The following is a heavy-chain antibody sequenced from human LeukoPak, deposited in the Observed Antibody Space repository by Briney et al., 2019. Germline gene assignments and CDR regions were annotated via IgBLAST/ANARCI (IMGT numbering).Heavy chain of an antibody. CDR3: ARDGTRSSSLDY. D-gene: IGHD6-6*01. CDR1: GYTFTSYG. CDR2: ISAYNGNT. J-gene: IGHJ4*02. Sequence: ASVKVSCKASGYTFTSYGITWVRQAPGQGLEWMGWISAYNGNTNYAQKLQGRVTMTTDTSTSTVYMELGSLRSDDTAVYYCARDGTRSSSLDYWGQGTLVTVSS. V-gene: IGHV1-18*01.